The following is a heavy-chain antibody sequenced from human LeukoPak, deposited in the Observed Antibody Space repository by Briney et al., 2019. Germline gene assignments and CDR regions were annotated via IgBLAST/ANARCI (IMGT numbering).Heavy chain of an antibody. J-gene: IGHJ4*02. V-gene: IGHV4-59*01. CDR3: ARARDTAMVPTYYFDY. D-gene: IGHD5-18*01. CDR1: GGSISSYY. Sequence: SETLSLTCTVSGGSISSYYWSWIRQPPGKGLEWIGYIYYSGSTNYNPSLKRRVTISVDTSKNQFSLKLSSVTAADTAVYYCARARDTAMVPTYYFDYWGQGTLVTVSS. CDR2: IYYSGST.